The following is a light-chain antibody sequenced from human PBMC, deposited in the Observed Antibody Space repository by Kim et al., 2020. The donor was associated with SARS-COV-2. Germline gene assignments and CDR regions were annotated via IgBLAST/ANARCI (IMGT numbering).Light chain of an antibody. CDR1: SSDVGGFNY. J-gene: IGLJ3*02. V-gene: IGLV2-14*03. CDR3: SSYTSSSTWV. CDR2: DVS. Sequence: QSVLTQPASLSGSPGQSITISCTGTSSDVGGFNYVSWYQHHPGKAPKLIIYDVSSRPSGASNRFSGSKSGNTASLIISRLQADDEADYYCSSYTSSSTWVLGGGTQLTVL.